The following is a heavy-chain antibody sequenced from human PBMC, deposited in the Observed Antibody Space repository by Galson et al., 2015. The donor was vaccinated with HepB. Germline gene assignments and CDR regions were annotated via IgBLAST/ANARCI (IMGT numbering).Heavy chain of an antibody. Sequence: SVKVSCKVSGYTLTELSMHWVRQAPGKGLEWMGGFDPEDGETIYAQKFQGRVTMTEDTSTDTAYMELSSLRSEDTAVYYCATVFDYYDSSGYVYYFDYWGQGTLVTVSS. V-gene: IGHV1-24*01. D-gene: IGHD3-22*01. CDR3: ATVFDYYDSSGYVYYFDY. CDR1: GYTLTELS. CDR2: FDPEDGET. J-gene: IGHJ4*02.